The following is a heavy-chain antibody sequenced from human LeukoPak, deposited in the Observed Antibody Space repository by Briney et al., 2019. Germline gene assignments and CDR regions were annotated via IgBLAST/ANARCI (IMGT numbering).Heavy chain of an antibody. J-gene: IGHJ4*02. Sequence: ASVKVSCKASGYTFTAYYIHWVRRAPGQGLEWMGWIDPRSGATKCTQKFQGRVTMTRDTSISTVYLELNGLTFDDTAVYYCATDNYGTLDYWGQGTLVTVSS. V-gene: IGHV1-2*02. D-gene: IGHD3-16*01. CDR2: IDPRSGAT. CDR1: GYTFTAYY. CDR3: ATDNYGTLDY.